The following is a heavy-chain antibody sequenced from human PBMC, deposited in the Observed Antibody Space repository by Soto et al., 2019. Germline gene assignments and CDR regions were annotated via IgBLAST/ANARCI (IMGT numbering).Heavy chain of an antibody. CDR2: IYYSGST. D-gene: IGHD3-3*01. Sequence: PSETLSLTCTVSGGSISSYYWSWIRQPPGKGLEWIGYIYYSGSTNYNPSLKSRVTISVDTSKNQFSLKLSSVTAADTAVYYCARDLYYDFWSGYYTGPYGMDVWGQGTTVTSP. J-gene: IGHJ6*02. CDR3: ARDLYYDFWSGYYTGPYGMDV. CDR1: GGSISSYY. V-gene: IGHV4-59*01.